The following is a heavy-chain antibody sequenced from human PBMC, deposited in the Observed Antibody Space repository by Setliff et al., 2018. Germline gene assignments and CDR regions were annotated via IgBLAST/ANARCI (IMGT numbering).Heavy chain of an antibody. D-gene: IGHD2-2*01. Sequence: GGSLSLSCAASGFTFDIHSMSWVRQAPGKGLEWISYVSSHSGTIWYADSVKGRFTISRDNSKNTLYLQMDSLRVEDTAVYYCVRGEMFSTSPRADWGQGTQVTVSS. V-gene: IGHV3-48*01. CDR1: GFTFDIHS. J-gene: IGHJ4*02. CDR2: VSSHSGTI. CDR3: VRGEMFSTSPRAD.